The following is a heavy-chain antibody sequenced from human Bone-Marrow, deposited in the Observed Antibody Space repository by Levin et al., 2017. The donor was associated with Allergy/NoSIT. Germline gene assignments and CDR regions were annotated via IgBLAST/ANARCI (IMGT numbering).Heavy chain of an antibody. J-gene: IGHJ4*02. V-gene: IGHV2-5*02. Sequence: SGPTLVKPTQTLTLTCTFSGFSVTTSAVGVGWIRHPPGKALEWLAVIYGDDDKRYSPSLKRRLTITKDTSKHQVVLTMTNVDPVDTATYYCGHSVSGYDSYDYWGQGTLVTVSS. D-gene: IGHD5-12*01. CDR2: IYGDDDK. CDR1: GFSVTTSAVG. CDR3: GHSVSGYDSYDY.